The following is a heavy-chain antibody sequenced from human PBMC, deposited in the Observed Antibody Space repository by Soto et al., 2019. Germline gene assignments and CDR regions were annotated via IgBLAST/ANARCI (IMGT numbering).Heavy chain of an antibody. J-gene: IGHJ6*02. D-gene: IGHD2-2*01. CDR2: IYYSGST. CDR3: AREMGYCSSTSCPSYYYYGMDV. CDR1: GGSFSGYY. Sequence: PSETLSLTCAVYGGSFSGYYWSWIRQPPGKGLEWIGYIYYSGSTNYNPSLKSRVTISVDTSKNQFSLKLSSVTAADTAVYYCAREMGYCSSTSCPSYYYYGMDVWGQGTTVTVSS. V-gene: IGHV4-59*01.